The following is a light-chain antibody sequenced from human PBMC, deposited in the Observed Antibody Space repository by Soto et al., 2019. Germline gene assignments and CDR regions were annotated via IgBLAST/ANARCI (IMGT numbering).Light chain of an antibody. Sequence: SALTQPASVSASPGQSITISCTGTSSDVGSYNLVSWYQQHPGRAPKLMIFEGSKRPSGVSNRFSGSKSGSTASLTISGLQAEYEADYYCCSYAGSGTWVFGGGTKLTVL. CDR1: SSDVGSYNL. CDR2: EGS. V-gene: IGLV2-23*01. J-gene: IGLJ3*02. CDR3: CSYAGSGTWV.